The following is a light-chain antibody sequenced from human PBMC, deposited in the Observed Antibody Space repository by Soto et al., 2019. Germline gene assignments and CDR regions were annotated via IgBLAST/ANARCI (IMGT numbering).Light chain of an antibody. Sequence: DIQMTQSPSTLSASVGDRVTITCRASQTIDSWLAWYQQKPGKAPKLLIYVASNLQSGVPSRFSGSGSGTEFTLTISSLQPDDFATYYCQHYNSYSEAFGQGTKVDI. V-gene: IGKV1-5*01. J-gene: IGKJ1*01. CDR1: QTIDSW. CDR2: VAS. CDR3: QHYNSYSEA.